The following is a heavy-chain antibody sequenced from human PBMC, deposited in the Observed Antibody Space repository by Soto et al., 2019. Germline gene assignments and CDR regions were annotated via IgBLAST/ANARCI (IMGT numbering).Heavy chain of an antibody. V-gene: IGHV3-23*01. CDR2: ISGSGGST. Sequence: EVQLLESGGGLVQPGGSLRLSCAASGFTFSSYAMSWVRQAPGKGLEWVSAISGSGGSTYYADSVKGRFTISRDNSKNTLYLQLNSLRAEDPAVYYCAKDPPRGGSWYGSFDYLGQGTLVTVSS. D-gene: IGHD6-13*01. CDR3: AKDPPRGGSWYGSFDY. CDR1: GFTFSSYA. J-gene: IGHJ4*02.